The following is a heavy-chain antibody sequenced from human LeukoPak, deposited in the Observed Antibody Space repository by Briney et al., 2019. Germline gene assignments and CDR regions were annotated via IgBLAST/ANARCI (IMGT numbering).Heavy chain of an antibody. V-gene: IGHV3-7*01. CDR1: GFTFSNYW. CDR3: ARESTYSYAYALDY. J-gene: IGHJ4*02. Sequence: PGGSLRLSCAASGFTFSNYWMSWVRQAPGKGLEWVANMKQDGSEIYHVDSVKGRFTISRDNAERLLYLQMNSLRAEDTAVYYCARESTYSYAYALDYWGQGTLVTVSS. CDR2: MKQDGSEI. D-gene: IGHD3-16*01.